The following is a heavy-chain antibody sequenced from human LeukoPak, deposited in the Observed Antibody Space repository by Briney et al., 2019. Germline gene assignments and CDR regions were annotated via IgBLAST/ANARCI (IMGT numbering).Heavy chain of an antibody. CDR3: ARSHSRIAAAGTFGY. V-gene: IGHV4-4*09. D-gene: IGHD6-13*01. CDR1: GGSISSYY. Sequence: SETLSLTCTVSGGSISSYYWSWIRQPPGKGLEWIGYIYTSGSTNYNPSLKSRVTISVDTSKNQFSLKLSSVTAADTAVYYCARSHSRIAAAGTFGYWGQGTLVTVSS. J-gene: IGHJ4*02. CDR2: IYTSGST.